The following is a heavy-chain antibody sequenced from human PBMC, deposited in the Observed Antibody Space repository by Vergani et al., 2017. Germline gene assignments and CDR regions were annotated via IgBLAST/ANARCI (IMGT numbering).Heavy chain of an antibody. CDR1: GYTLTELS. CDR3: ATDAGGVLRYLYVMDV. V-gene: IGHV1-24*01. Sequence: QVQLVQSGAEVKKPGASVKVSCKVPGYTLTELSMHWVRQAPGKGLEWMGGFDPEDGETIYAQKFQGRVTMTGDTSTDTAYMELSSLRSEDTAVYYCATDAGGVLRYLYVMDVWGQGTTVTVSS. J-gene: IGHJ6*02. D-gene: IGHD3-9*01. CDR2: FDPEDGET.